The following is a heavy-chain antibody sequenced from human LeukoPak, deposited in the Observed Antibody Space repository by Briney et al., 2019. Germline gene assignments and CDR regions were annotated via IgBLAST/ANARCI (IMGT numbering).Heavy chain of an antibody. J-gene: IGHJ6*03. CDR1: GGSISSSGYY. D-gene: IGHD1-1*01. CDR3: ARVEGPGTIPPGSEYYYYMDV. Sequence: SETLSLTCTVSGGSISSSGYYWEWIRQPPGRRLEWIGNIYYGGSTYYNPSLKSRVTISVDTSKNQFSLKLSSVTAADTAVYYCARVEGPGTIPPGSEYYYYMDVWGKGTTVTVSS. V-gene: IGHV4-39*07. CDR2: IYYGGST.